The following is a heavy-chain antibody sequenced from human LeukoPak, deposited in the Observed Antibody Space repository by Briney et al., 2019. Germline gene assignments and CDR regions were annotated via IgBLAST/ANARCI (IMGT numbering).Heavy chain of an antibody. J-gene: IGHJ6*02. V-gene: IGHV4-34*01. CDR3: ARGRGYGSGSYYTPHYYGMDV. CDR1: GGSFSGYY. Sequence: PSETLSLTCAVYGGSFSGYYWSWIRQPPGKGLEWIGEINHSGSTNYNPSLKSRVTISVDTSKNQFSLKLSSVTAADTAVYYCARGRGYGSGSYYTPHYYGMDVWGQGTTVTVSS. D-gene: IGHD3-10*01. CDR2: INHSGST.